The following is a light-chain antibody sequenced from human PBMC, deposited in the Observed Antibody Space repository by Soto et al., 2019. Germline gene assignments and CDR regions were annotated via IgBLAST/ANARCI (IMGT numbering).Light chain of an antibody. CDR1: QSVSSSY. Sequence: EIVLTQSPGTLSLSPGERATLSCRASQSVSSSYLAWYQQKPGQAPRLLIYGASIRATGIPDRFSGSGSGTDFTLTISRLEPEEFAVYYCQQYGSSQSFGQGTKVEI. CDR3: QQYGSSQS. CDR2: GAS. J-gene: IGKJ1*01. V-gene: IGKV3-20*01.